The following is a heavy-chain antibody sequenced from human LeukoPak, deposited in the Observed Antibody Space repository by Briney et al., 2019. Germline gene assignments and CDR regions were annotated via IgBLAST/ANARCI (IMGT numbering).Heavy chain of an antibody. V-gene: IGHV4-30-4*01. J-gene: IGHJ6*02. CDR3: ARVAKPMAYGMDV. CDR2: IFYSGNT. D-gene: IGHD3-10*01. Sequence: SLTLSLTCTVSGASISSGDYYWSWIRQPPGKGLEWIGYIFYSGNTNYNPSLKSRLTISVDTSKNQFSLKLSSVTAADTAVYYCARVAKPMAYGMDVWGQGTTVTVSS. CDR1: GASISSGDYY.